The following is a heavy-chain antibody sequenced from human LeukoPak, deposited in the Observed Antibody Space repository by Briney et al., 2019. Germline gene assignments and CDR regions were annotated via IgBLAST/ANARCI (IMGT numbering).Heavy chain of an antibody. D-gene: IGHD1/OR15-1a*01. J-gene: IGHJ6*03. CDR3: AKRLEHNGYNYLDV. CDR2: ISNRGDST. CDR1: GFTFSSFG. V-gene: IGHV3-23*01. Sequence: GGSLRLSCAASGFTFSSFGMNWVRQAPGKGLEWVSSISNRGDSTYFADSVKGRFTISRDNAKNTLYLQMNSLRAEDTAVYYCAKRLEHNGYNYLDVWGKGTTVTVSS.